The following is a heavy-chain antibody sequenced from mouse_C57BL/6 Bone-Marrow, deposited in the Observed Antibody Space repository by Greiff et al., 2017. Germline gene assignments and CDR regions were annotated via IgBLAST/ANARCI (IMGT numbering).Heavy chain of an antibody. CDR2: LYPGSGNT. Sequence: QVQLQQSGPELVKPGASVKISCKASGYSFTSYYIHWVKQRPGQGLEWIGWLYPGSGNTKYNQKFKGKATLTADTSSSPAYMQLSSLTSEDSAVYYCARLYGSSYGARDYWGQGTTLTVAS. CDR1: GYSFTSYY. J-gene: IGHJ2*01. V-gene: IGHV1-66*01. CDR3: ARLYGSSYGARDY. D-gene: IGHD1-1*01.